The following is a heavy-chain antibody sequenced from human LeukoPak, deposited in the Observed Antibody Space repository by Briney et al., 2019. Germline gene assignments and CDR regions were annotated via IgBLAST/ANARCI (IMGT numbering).Heavy chain of an antibody. J-gene: IGHJ4*02. CDR2: ISGSGGST. CDR1: KFTFGAYS. Sequence: GGSLRLSCAASKFTFGAYSMNWVRQAPGKGLEWVSTISGSGGSTHYADSVKGRFTISRDDSKNTLYLQMNSLRADDTAVFYCAKSGLNRFDYWGQGTLVTVSS. CDR3: AKSGLNRFDY. D-gene: IGHD2-15*01. V-gene: IGHV3-23*01.